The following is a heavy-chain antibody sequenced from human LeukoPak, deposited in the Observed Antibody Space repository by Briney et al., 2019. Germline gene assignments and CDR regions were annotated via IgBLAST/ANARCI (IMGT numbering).Heavy chain of an antibody. CDR1: GYSISSGYY. V-gene: IGHV4-38-2*02. Sequence: SETLSLTCTVSGYSISSGYYWGWIRQPPGKGLEWIGSIYHSGSTYYNPSLKSRVTISVDKSKNQFSLKLSSVTAADTAVYYCAREIPNMIVVVDDAFDIWGQGTMVTVSS. J-gene: IGHJ3*02. D-gene: IGHD3-22*01. CDR2: IYHSGST. CDR3: AREIPNMIVVVDDAFDI.